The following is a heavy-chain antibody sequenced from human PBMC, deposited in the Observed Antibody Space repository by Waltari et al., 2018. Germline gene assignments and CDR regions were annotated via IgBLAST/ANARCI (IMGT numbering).Heavy chain of an antibody. Sequence: EVQLVESGGGLIQPGGALRLSCAASGFTVSRSRMGWVCEARGNGLECVSVLDNSDDTYYAESMRSRFTISRVKAKNTLYLQMNILRAENTVLYFCAGEQRTYSFDYWGQGTLVTVSS. CDR3: AGEQRTYSFDY. V-gene: IGHV3-53*01. J-gene: IGHJ4*02. CDR1: GFTVSRSR. CDR2: LDNSDDT. D-gene: IGHD6-25*01.